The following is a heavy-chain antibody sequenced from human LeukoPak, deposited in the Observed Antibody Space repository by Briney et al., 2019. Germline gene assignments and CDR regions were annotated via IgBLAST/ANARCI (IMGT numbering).Heavy chain of an antibody. Sequence: RGSLRLSCAASGFTVSSNYMSWVRQAPGKGLEWVSVIYSGGSTYYADSVKGRFTISRDNSKNTLYLQMNSLRAEDTAVYYCARARIVGATRAFDIWGQGTMVTVSS. J-gene: IGHJ3*02. D-gene: IGHD1-26*01. CDR3: ARARIVGATRAFDI. CDR1: GFTVSSNY. V-gene: IGHV3-53*01. CDR2: IYSGGST.